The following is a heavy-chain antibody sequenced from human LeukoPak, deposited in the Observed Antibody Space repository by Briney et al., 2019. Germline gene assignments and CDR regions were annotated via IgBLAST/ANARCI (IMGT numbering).Heavy chain of an antibody. J-gene: IGHJ4*02. CDR3: ARVSYDSSGYSFDY. D-gene: IGHD3-22*01. CDR2: IGTAGDT. V-gene: IGHV3-13*01. CDR1: GFTFSNYA. Sequence: GGSLRLSCAASGFTFSNYAMSWVRQATGKGLEWVSAIGTAGDTYYPGSVKGRFTISRENAKNSLYLQMNSLRAGDTAVYYCARVSYDSSGYSFDYWGQGTLVTVSS.